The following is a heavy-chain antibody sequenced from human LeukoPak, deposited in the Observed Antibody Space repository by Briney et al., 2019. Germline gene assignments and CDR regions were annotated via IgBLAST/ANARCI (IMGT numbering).Heavy chain of an antibody. J-gene: IGHJ4*02. CDR1: GFTFSSYN. Sequence: GSLRLSCAASGFTFSSYNMNWVRPAPGKGLEWVSFIGSSGGYIYYADSVKGRFTISRDNAKNSLNLQMNSLRAEDTAVYYCARGIIGTYSDDHWGQGTLVTVSS. D-gene: IGHD1-26*01. CDR2: IGSSGGYI. CDR3: ARGIIGTYSDDH. V-gene: IGHV3-21*01.